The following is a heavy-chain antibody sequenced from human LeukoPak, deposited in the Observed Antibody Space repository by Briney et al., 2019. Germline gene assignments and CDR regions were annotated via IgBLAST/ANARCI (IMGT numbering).Heavy chain of an antibody. CDR3: ARLLRGNIVVVPAAPRTYGMDV. Sequence: PSETLSLTCAVYGGSFSGYYWSWIRQPPGKGLEWIGEINHSGSTNYNPSLKSRVTISVDTSKNQFSLKLSSVTAADTAVYYCARLLRGNIVVVPAAPRTYGMDVGGQGTRSPSP. J-gene: IGHJ6*02. V-gene: IGHV4-34*01. D-gene: IGHD2-2*01. CDR1: GGSFSGYY. CDR2: INHSGST.